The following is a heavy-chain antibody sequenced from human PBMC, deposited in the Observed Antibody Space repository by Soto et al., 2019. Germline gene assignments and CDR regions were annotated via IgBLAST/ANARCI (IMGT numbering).Heavy chain of an antibody. J-gene: IGHJ4*02. CDR3: AREVGYYSATRRNLYFDY. CDR1: GGSFSGYY. Sequence: SETLSLTCAVSGGSFSGYYWSWVRQTPGKGLEWIGDINHTGGSNYNPSLKSRVMISVDTAKTQFSLNVTSVTAADTAVYYCAREVGYYSATRRNLYFDYWGPGTLVTVSS. CDR2: INHTGGS. D-gene: IGHD2-2*01. V-gene: IGHV4-34*01.